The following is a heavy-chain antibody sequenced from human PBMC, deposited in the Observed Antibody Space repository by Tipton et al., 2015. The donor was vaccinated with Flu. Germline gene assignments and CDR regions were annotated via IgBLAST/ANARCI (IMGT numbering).Heavy chain of an antibody. CDR2: IRRKVYGGTT. D-gene: IGHD6-13*01. V-gene: IGHV3-49*03. CDR3: TRGSVSSWL. CDR1: GFTLEDYT. Sequence: RSLRLSCTASGFTLEDYTMSWFRQAPGKGLEWVGFIRRKVYGGTTEYAASVKGRFTISRDDSKTIAYLQMNSLNTEDAGVYYCTRGSVSSWLWGQGTLVTVSS. J-gene: IGHJ4*02.